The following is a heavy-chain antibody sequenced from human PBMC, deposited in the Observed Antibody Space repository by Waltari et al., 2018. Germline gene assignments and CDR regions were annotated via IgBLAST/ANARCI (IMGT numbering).Heavy chain of an antibody. CDR2: INHSAST. J-gene: IGHJ6*03. Sequence: QVQLQQWGAGLLKPSETLSLTCAVYGGSFSGYYWSWIRQPPGKGLEWIGEINHSASTNYNPSLKSRVTISVDTSKNQFSLKLSSVTAADTAVYYCARGTQLWFFYYYYYYMDVWGKGTTVTVSS. D-gene: IGHD5-18*01. CDR1: GGSFSGYY. V-gene: IGHV4-34*01. CDR3: ARGTQLWFFYYYYYYMDV.